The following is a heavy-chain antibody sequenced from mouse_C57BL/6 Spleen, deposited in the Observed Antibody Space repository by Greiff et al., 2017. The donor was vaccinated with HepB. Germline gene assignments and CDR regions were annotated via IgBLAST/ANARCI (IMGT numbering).Heavy chain of an antibody. Sequence: QVQLQQSGAELARPGASVKLSCKASGYTFTSYGISWVKQRTGQGLEWIGEIYPRSGNTYYNEKFKGKATLTADKSSRTAYMELRSLTSEDSAVYFCARGGLREGLYAMDYWGQGTSVTVSS. V-gene: IGHV1-81*01. CDR2: IYPRSGNT. J-gene: IGHJ4*01. CDR3: ARGGLREGLYAMDY. CDR1: GYTFTSYG. D-gene: IGHD1-1*01.